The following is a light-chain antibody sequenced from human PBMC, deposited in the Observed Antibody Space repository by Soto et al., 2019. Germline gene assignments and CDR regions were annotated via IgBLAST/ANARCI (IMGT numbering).Light chain of an antibody. CDR1: QGIGSN. V-gene: IGKV1-9*01. Sequence: DIQLTQSPSFLSASVGDRVTITCRASQGIGSNLAWYQQKPGKAPKLRIYAAATLEGGVPSRFSGSGSGTEFTLTISTLQPEDFATYYCQQLNTDLLTFGGGTKVEI. CDR3: QQLNTDLLT. J-gene: IGKJ4*01. CDR2: AAA.